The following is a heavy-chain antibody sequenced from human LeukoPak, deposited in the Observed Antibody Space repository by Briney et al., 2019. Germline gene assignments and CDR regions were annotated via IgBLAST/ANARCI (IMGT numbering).Heavy chain of an antibody. CDR3: ATVYYYYDSSGTRFDY. J-gene: IGHJ4*02. Sequence: ASVKVSCKVSGYTLTELSMHWVRQAPGKGLEWMGGFDPEDGETIYAQKFQDRVTMTEDTSTDTAYTELSSLRSEDTAVYYCATVYYYYDSSGTRFDYWGQGTLVTVSS. CDR1: GYTLTELS. D-gene: IGHD3-22*01. V-gene: IGHV1-24*01. CDR2: FDPEDGET.